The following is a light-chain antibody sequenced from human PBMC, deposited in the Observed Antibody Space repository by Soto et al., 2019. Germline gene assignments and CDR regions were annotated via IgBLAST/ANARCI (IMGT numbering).Light chain of an antibody. CDR3: CSSAPESTYV. J-gene: IGLJ1*01. V-gene: IGLV2-14*01. CDR2: EVT. Sequence: QSALTQPASVSGSPGQSITISCTGTINDIGSYHYVAWYQHHPGKAPKLIIYEVTHRPSGVSNRFSGSTSGNAASLTISALQADDEADYFCCSSAPESTYVFGTGTKLTVL. CDR1: INDIGSYHY.